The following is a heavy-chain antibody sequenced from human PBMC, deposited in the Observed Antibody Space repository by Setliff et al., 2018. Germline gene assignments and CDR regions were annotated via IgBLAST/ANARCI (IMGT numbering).Heavy chain of an antibody. CDR2: ISDSGGRT. V-gene: IGHV3-23*01. D-gene: IGHD3-3*01. J-gene: IGHJ4*02. CDR1: GLTFGSYG. Sequence: GGSLRLSCAASGLTFGSYGMNWVRQAPGKGLEWVSGISDSGGRTYYGDSVKGRFTISRDNSKNTLSLQMNSRRAEDTAVYYCARAFYYDFWTFDYWGQGALVTVSS. CDR3: ARAFYYDFWTFDY.